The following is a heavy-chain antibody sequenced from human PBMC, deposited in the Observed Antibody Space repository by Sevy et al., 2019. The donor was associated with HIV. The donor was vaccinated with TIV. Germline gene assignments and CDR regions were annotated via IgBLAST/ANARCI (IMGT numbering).Heavy chain of an antibody. CDR1: GYTFTSYA. CDR3: ARSVIPTAIFDY. Sequence: ASVKVSCKASGYTFTSYAIHWVRQAPGQRLEWMGWINPGNGNTKYSQKFQGRVTITRDTSASTTYMELSSLRSEDTAVYYCARSVIPTAIFDYWGRRTLVTVSS. CDR2: INPGNGNT. J-gene: IGHJ4*02. V-gene: IGHV1-3*01. D-gene: IGHD2-2*01.